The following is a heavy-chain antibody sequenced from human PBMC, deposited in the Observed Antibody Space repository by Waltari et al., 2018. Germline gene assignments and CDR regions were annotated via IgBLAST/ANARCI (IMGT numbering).Heavy chain of an antibody. V-gene: IGHV3-74*01. CDR1: GPTFRCWW. CDR2: IKSDGTVT. CDR3: ARFPYAGSTDGE. D-gene: IGHD1-26*01. Sequence: EVRLAESGGGLVRHGGFLGLPCLGTGPTFRCWWIHWVRQAPGKGLMWLSRIKSDGTVTFYADSVRGRFIISRDNAKNTAYLQMNSLTDDDTAMYYCARFPYAGSTDGEWGQGTLV. J-gene: IGHJ4*02.